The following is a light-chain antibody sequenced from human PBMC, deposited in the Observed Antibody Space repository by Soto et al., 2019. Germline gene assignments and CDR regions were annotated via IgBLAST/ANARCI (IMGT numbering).Light chain of an antibody. Sequence: QSVLTQPPSASGTPGQRVTISCSGSSSNIGSNTVNWYQQLPGTAPKLLIYSNDQRPSGVPDRFSGSKSGTSASLAISGLQSDDEADYYCAACGGSLNGYVFGTGTKLTVL. V-gene: IGLV1-44*01. CDR3: AACGGSLNGYV. CDR1: SSNIGSNT. J-gene: IGLJ1*01. CDR2: SND.